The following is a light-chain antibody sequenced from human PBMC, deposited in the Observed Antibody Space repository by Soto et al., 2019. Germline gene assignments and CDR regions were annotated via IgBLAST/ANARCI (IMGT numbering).Light chain of an antibody. CDR2: GAS. CDR3: QQRGNWPLT. V-gene: IGKV3-11*01. J-gene: IGKJ4*01. Sequence: EIVLTQSPATLSLSPGERATLSCRASQSVSSYLAWYQQKPGQAPMLLIYGASNRATGIPARFSGSGSGTDFTLTISSLEPEDFAVYYCQQRGNWPLTFGGGTKVEIK. CDR1: QSVSSY.